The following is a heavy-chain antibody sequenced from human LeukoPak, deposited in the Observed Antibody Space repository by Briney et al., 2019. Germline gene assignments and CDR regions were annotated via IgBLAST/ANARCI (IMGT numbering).Heavy chain of an antibody. CDR2: ISYDGSNK. CDR3: ASEDYSNYVPLGY. J-gene: IGHJ4*02. V-gene: IGHV3-30-3*01. Sequence: GGSLRLSCAASGFTFSSYAMHWVRQAPGKGLEWVAVISYDGSNKYYADSVKGRFTISRDDSKNTLYLQMNSLRAEDTAVYYCASEDYSNYVPLGYWGQGTLVTVSS. D-gene: IGHD4-11*01. CDR1: GFTFSSYA.